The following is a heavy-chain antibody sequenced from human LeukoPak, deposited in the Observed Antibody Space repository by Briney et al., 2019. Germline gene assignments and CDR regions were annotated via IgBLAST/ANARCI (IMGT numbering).Heavy chain of an antibody. Sequence: GASVKVSCKASGYTFTSYAMHWVRQAPGQRLEWMGWINAGNGNTKYSQKFQGRVTITRDTSASTAYMELSSLRSEDTAVYYCARFYDSSGSLDYWGQGTLVTVSS. V-gene: IGHV1-3*01. CDR2: INAGNGNT. J-gene: IGHJ4*02. D-gene: IGHD3-22*01. CDR1: GYTFTSYA. CDR3: ARFYDSSGSLDY.